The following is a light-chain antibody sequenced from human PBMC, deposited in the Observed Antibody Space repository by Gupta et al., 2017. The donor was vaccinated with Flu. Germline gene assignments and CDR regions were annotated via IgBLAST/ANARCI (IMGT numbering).Light chain of an antibody. CDR2: AAS. CDR3: QQHSNYPHN. Sequence: QHTQSPSSVSASVGDRATITCRASQGISTYLVWFQQKPGQAPKSLIYAASSLQSGVPSKFSGSGSGTDFTLTISSLDPEDFAAYYCQQHSNYPHNFGQGTKLEIK. V-gene: IGKV1-16*02. CDR1: QGISTY. J-gene: IGKJ2*01.